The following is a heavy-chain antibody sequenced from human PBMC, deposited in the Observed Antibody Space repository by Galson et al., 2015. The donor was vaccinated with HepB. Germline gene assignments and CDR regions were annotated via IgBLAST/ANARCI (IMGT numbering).Heavy chain of an antibody. CDR1: GFTFSSYG. CDR3: AILPGIAVAALDY. V-gene: IGHV3-30*03. CDR2: ISYDGSNK. J-gene: IGHJ4*02. D-gene: IGHD6-19*01. Sequence: SLRLSCAASGFTFSSYGMHWVRQAPGKGLEWVAVISYDGSNKYYADSVKGRFTISRDNSKNTLYLQMNSLRAEDTAVYYCAILPGIAVAALDYWGQGTLVTVSS.